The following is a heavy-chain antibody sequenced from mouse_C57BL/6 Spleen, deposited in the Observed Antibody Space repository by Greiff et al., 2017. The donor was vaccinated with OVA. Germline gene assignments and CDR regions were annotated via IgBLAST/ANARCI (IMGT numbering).Heavy chain of an antibody. CDR3: ARTYYYGSSYTAMDY. D-gene: IGHD1-1*01. CDR1: GYAFSSSW. Sequence: QVQLKESGPELVKPGASVKISCTASGYAFSSSWLNWVKQRPGKGLEWIGRIYPGDGDTNYNGKFKGKAPLTADKSSSTAYMHLISLTSEDYAVYFCARTYYYGSSYTAMDYWGQGTSVTVSS. V-gene: IGHV1-82*01. CDR2: IYPGDGDT. J-gene: IGHJ4*01.